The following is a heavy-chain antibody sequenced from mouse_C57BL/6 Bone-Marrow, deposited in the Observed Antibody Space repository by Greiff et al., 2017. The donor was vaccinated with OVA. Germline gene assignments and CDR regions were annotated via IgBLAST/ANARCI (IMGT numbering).Heavy chain of an antibody. V-gene: IGHV1-26*01. CDR3: AREEYYGSSYDDYFDY. CDR1: GYTFTDYY. D-gene: IGHD1-1*01. CDR2: INPNNGGT. J-gene: IGHJ2*01. Sequence: EVQLQQSGPELVKPGASVKISCKASGYTFTDYYMNWVKQSHGKSLEWIGDINPNNGGTSYNQKFKGKATLTVDKSSSTAYMELRSLTSEDSAVYYCAREEYYGSSYDDYFDYWGQGTTLTVSS.